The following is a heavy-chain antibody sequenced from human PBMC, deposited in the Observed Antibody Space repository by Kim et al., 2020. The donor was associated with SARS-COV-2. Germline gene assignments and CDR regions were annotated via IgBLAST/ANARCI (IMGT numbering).Heavy chain of an antibody. CDR1: GGTFSSYA. J-gene: IGHJ4*02. CDR2: IIPILGIA. CDR3: ARDPHSFELLWFGESAGFDY. Sequence: SVKVSCKASGGTFSSYAISWVRQAPGQGLEWMGRIIPILGIANYAQKFQGRVTITADKSTSTAYMELSSLRSEDTAVYYCARDPHSFELLWFGESAGFDYWGQGTLVTVSS. V-gene: IGHV1-69*04. D-gene: IGHD3-10*01.